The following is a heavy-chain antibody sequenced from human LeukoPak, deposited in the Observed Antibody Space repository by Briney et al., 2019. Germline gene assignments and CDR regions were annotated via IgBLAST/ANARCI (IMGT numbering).Heavy chain of an antibody. D-gene: IGHD3-10*01. CDR2: ISGSGGST. CDR3: ATALQMVRGVWYYYGMDV. CDR1: GFTFSSYA. J-gene: IGHJ6*04. V-gene: IGHV3-23*01. Sequence: GGSLRLSCAASGFTFSSYAMSWVRQAPGKGLEWVSAISGSGGSTYYADSVKGRFTISRDNSKNTLYLQMNSLRAEDTAVDYCATALQMVRGVWYYYGMDVWGKGTTVTVSS.